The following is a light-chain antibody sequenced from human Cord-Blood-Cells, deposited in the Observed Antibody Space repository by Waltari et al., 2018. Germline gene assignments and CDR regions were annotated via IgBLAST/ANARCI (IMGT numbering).Light chain of an antibody. V-gene: IGLV2-11*01. CDR3: CSYAGSYTYV. CDR2: DVR. J-gene: IGLJ1*01. CDR1: SSDVGGYNS. Sequence: QSALTQPRSVSGPPGQSVTISCTATSSDVGGYNSVSWYQQHPGKAPKLMIYDVRKRPSGVPDRFSGSKSGNTASLTISGLQAEDEADYYCCSYAGSYTYVFGTGTKVTVL.